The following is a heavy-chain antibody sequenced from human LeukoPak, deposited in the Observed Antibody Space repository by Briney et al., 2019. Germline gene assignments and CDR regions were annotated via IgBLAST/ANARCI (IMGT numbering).Heavy chain of an antibody. CDR2: ISYDGSNK. Sequence: LPGRSLRLSCAASGFTFSSYAMHWVRQAPGKGLEWVAVISYDGSNKYYADSVKGRFTISRDNSKNTLYLQMNSLRAEDTAVYYCARVIWWLRSYYYYYYMDVWGKGTTVTVSS. V-gene: IGHV3-30*04. J-gene: IGHJ6*03. CDR3: ARVIWWLRSYYYYYYMDV. D-gene: IGHD5-12*01. CDR1: GFTFSSYA.